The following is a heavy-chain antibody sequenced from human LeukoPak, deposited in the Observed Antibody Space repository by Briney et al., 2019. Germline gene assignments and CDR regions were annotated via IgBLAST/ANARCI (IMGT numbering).Heavy chain of an antibody. D-gene: IGHD7-27*01. CDR1: GFIFSNYA. V-gene: IGHV3-23*01. Sequence: PGGSLRLSCAASGFIFSNYAITWIRQAPGKGLEWVSEISGSGESTYYGDSVKGRFTISRDNSKNTLYLQVNSLRAGDTAIYYCAREHWDFDYWGQGTLVPVSS. CDR2: ISGSGEST. J-gene: IGHJ4*02. CDR3: AREHWDFDY.